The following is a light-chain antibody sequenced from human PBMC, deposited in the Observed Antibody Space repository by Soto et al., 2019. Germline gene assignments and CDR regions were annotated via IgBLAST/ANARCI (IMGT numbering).Light chain of an antibody. J-gene: IGLJ1*01. Sequence: IFSKKTSSDVGGYNYVSWYQQHPGKAPKLMIYEVSKRPSGVPDRFSGSKSGNTASLTVSGLQAENEANYYCSSYGGSHNFGFFGPVTKFTVL. CDR3: SSYGGSHNFGF. V-gene: IGLV2-8*01. CDR1: SSDVGGYNY. CDR2: EVS.